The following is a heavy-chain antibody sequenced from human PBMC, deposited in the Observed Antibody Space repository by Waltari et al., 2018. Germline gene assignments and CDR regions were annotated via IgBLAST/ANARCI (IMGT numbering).Heavy chain of an antibody. CDR2: IRGSGGST. Sequence: EVQLLESGGGLVQPGGSLRLSCAASGFTFSSYAMSWVRQAPGKGLEWVAAIRGSGGSTDYADSVKGRFTISRDNAKNTLYLQMNSLRAEDTAVYYCAKSIVGWEDAFDIWGQGTMVTVSS. CDR1: GFTFSSYA. V-gene: IGHV3-23*01. J-gene: IGHJ3*02. D-gene: IGHD1-26*01. CDR3: AKSIVGWEDAFDI.